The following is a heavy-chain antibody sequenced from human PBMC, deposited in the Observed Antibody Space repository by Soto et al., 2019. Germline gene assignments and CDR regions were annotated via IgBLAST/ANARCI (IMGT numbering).Heavy chain of an antibody. J-gene: IGHJ5*02. CDR1: GGTFSNYA. CDR2: IIPIFGTT. Sequence: QVQLVQSGAEVKKPGSSVKVSCKASGGTFSNYAITWVRQAPGQGLEWLGRIIPIFGTTDYAQKFQGRVTFTADESATTADMELSSLRSDDTAVYYCAKDGGREGYFGNWFDPWGQGTLVTVSS. CDR3: AKDGGREGYFGNWFDP. D-gene: IGHD2-15*01. V-gene: IGHV1-69*15.